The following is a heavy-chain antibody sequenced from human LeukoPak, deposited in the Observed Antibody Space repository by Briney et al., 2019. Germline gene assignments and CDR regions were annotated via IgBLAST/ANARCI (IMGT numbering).Heavy chain of an antibody. Sequence: PSETLSLTCAVYGGSFSGYYWSWIRQPPGKGLEWIGSIYYSGSTYYNPSLKSRVTISVDTSKNHFSLKLSSVTAADTAVYYCAREGSSYDSSTNDAFDIWGQGTMVTVSS. CDR1: GGSFSGYY. CDR3: AREGSSYDSSTNDAFDI. CDR2: IYYSGST. V-gene: IGHV4-34*01. D-gene: IGHD3-22*01. J-gene: IGHJ3*02.